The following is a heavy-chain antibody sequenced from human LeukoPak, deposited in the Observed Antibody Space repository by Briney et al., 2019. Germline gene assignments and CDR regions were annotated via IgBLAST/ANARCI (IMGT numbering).Heavy chain of an antibody. J-gene: IGHJ6*03. Sequence: PGGSLRLSCAASGFTFSSYSMNWVRQAPGKGLEWVSSISSSSSYIYYADSVKGRFTISRDNAKNSLYLQMNSLRAEDTAVCYCARVRNYDHYYMDVWGKGTTVTVSS. CDR1: GFTFSSYS. V-gene: IGHV3-21*01. CDR2: ISSSSSYI. CDR3: ARVRNYDHYYMDV.